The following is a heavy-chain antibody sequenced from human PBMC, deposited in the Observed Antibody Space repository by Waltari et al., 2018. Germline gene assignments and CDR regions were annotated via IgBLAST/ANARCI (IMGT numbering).Heavy chain of an antibody. V-gene: IGHV3-74*01. Sequence: EVQLVESGGGLVEPGGSLRLSCTASGFSFRHSWMHWVRQAPGRGLESVSLIDMDGTPKFSADSVKGRFTISRDNPRDTLYLQMNSLRPEDTAVYYCARDNRGSIDYWGQGALVTVSS. D-gene: IGHD3-10*01. CDR1: GFSFRHSW. J-gene: IGHJ4*02. CDR3: ARDNRGSIDY. CDR2: IDMDGTPK.